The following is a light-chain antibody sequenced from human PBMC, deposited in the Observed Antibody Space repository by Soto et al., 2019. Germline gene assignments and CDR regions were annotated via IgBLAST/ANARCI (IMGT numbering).Light chain of an antibody. J-gene: IGLJ2*01. V-gene: IGLV2-14*01. CDR2: DVS. CDR3: SSYTSSITLV. CDR1: SSDVGGYTY. Sequence: QSALTQPASVSGSPGQSITISCTGTSSDVGGYTYVSWYQQYPGKAPKLMIYDVSNRPSGVSNRFSGSKSGNTASLNISGLQAEDEADYYRSSYTSSITLVFGGGTKLTVL.